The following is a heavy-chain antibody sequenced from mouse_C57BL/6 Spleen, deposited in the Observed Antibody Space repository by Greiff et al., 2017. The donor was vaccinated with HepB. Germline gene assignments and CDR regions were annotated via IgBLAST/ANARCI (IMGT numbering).Heavy chain of an antibody. D-gene: IGHD1-1*01. Sequence: DVMLVESGEGLVKPGGSLKLSCAASGFTFSSYAMSWVRQTPEKRLEWVAYISSGGDYIYYADTVKGRFTISRDNARNTLYLQMSSLKSEDTAMYYCTRDRDYYGSSPWYFDVWGTGTTVTVSS. V-gene: IGHV5-9-1*02. CDR1: GFTFSSYA. CDR2: ISSGGDYI. CDR3: TRDRDYYGSSPWYFDV. J-gene: IGHJ1*03.